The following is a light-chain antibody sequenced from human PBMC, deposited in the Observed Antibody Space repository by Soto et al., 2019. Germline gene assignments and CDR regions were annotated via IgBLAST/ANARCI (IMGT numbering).Light chain of an antibody. CDR2: DVS. CDR3: SSYTSTTPLV. Sequence: QSVLTQPASVSGSPGQSITISCTGTSRDVGGYSYVSWYQLHPGKVPKLMIYDVSNRPSGVSNRFSGSKSGNTASLTISGLQAEEEADYYCSSYTSTTPLVFGGGTQLTVL. V-gene: IGLV2-14*03. J-gene: IGLJ3*02. CDR1: SRDVGGYSY.